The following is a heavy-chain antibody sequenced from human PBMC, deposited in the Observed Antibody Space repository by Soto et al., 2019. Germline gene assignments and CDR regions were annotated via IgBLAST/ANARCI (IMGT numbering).Heavy chain of an antibody. J-gene: IGHJ6*02. D-gene: IGHD1-26*01. Sequence: EVQLVESGGGLVQPGRSLRLSCAASGFTFDDYAMHWVRQAPGKGLEWVSGISWNSGSIGYADSVKGRFTISRDNAKNSLYLQMNSLRAEDTALYYCAKDMGSGSYYYYYGMDVWGQGTTDTVSS. V-gene: IGHV3-9*01. CDR1: GFTFDDYA. CDR2: ISWNSGSI. CDR3: AKDMGSGSYYYYYGMDV.